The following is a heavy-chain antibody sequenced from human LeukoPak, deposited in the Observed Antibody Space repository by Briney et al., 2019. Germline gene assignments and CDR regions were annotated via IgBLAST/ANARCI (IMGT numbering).Heavy chain of an antibody. CDR3: ARHVSANAWIDS. V-gene: IGHV4-34*01. CDR1: GGSFSGYY. CDR2: INHSGST. Sequence: KPSETLSLTCAVYGGSFSGYYWSWIRQPPGKGLEWIGEINHSGSTNYNPSLKSRVTISVDTSKNQFSLKLSSVTAADTAVYYCARHVSANAWIDSWGQGTLVTVSS. J-gene: IGHJ4*02. D-gene: IGHD5-12*01.